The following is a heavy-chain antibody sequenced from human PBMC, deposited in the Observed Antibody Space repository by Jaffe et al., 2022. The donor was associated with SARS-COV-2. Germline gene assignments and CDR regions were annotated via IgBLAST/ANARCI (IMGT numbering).Heavy chain of an antibody. Sequence: QVQLVQSGAEVKKPGASVKVSCKASGYTFTSYAMHWVRQAPGQRLEWMGWINAGNGDTKYSQKFQGRVTITRDTSASTAYMELSSLRSEDTAVYYCARGSYCSGGSCYSGGRLDPWGQGTLVTVSS. V-gene: IGHV1-3*01. CDR2: INAGNGDT. J-gene: IGHJ5*02. D-gene: IGHD2-15*01. CDR1: GYTFTSYA. CDR3: ARGSYCSGGSCYSGGRLDP.